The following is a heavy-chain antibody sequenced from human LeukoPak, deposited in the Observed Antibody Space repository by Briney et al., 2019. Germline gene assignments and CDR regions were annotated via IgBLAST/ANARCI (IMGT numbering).Heavy chain of an antibody. D-gene: IGHD5/OR15-5a*01. CDR2: INPHSGAT. CDR1: GSGFSDVY. V-gene: IGHV1-2*02. Sequence: ASVKVSCKASGSGFSDVYFNWVRQAPGQGLEWMGWINPHSGATSYAQRFQGRVSMDASFDTAYMELSRLTSDHTAVYYCATSSSVTHTRDPWGQGTLVTVSS. CDR3: ATSSSVTHTRDP. J-gene: IGHJ5*02.